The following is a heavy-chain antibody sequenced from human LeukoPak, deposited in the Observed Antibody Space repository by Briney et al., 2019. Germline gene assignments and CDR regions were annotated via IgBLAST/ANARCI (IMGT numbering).Heavy chain of an antibody. CDR2: ISYDGSNK. CDR3: AKDLSLVIAAAGTWFY. J-gene: IGHJ4*02. CDR1: GFTFSSYA. Sequence: GGSLRLSCAASGFTFSSYAMHWVRQAPGKGLEWVAVISYDGSNKYYADSVKGRFTISRDNSKNTLYLQMNSLRAEDTAVYYCAKDLSLVIAAAGTWFYWGQGTLVTVSS. D-gene: IGHD6-13*01. V-gene: IGHV3-30-3*01.